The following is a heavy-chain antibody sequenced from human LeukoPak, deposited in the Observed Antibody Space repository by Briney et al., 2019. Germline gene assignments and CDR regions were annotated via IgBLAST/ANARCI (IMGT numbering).Heavy chain of an antibody. D-gene: IGHD3-22*01. CDR2: IWYDGSNK. Sequence: GGSLRLSCAASGFTFSSYGMHWVRQAPGKGLERVAVIWYDGSNKYYADSVKGRFTISRDNSKNTLDLQMNSLRAEDTAVYYCARDRYDSSRYGTFDYWGQGTLVTVSS. J-gene: IGHJ4*02. CDR1: GFTFSSYG. CDR3: ARDRYDSSRYGTFDY. V-gene: IGHV3-33*01.